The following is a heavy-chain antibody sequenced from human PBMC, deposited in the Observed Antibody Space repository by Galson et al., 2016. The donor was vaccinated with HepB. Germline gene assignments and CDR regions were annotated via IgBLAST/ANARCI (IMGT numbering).Heavy chain of an antibody. J-gene: IGHJ6*02. Sequence: SLRLSCAASGFTFSDYSMNWVRQAPGRGLEWLSYITRSSRTIHYADSVKGRFTISRDNARNSLYLQMNSLRVDDTTVYYCARELAHIAIFGAVEYFYYGMDVWGQGTTVTVSS. CDR2: ITRSSRTI. D-gene: IGHD3-3*01. CDR1: GFTFSDYS. V-gene: IGHV3-48*01. CDR3: ARELAHIAIFGAVEYFYYGMDV.